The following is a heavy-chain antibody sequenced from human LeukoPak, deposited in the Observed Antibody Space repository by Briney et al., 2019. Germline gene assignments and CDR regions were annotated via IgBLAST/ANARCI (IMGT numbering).Heavy chain of an antibody. Sequence: SETLSLTCAVYGGSFSGYYWSWIRQPPGKGLEWIGEINHSGSTNYNPSLKSRVTISVDTSKNQFSLKLSSVTAADTAVYYCASRAIFGVVTYRGQGTLVTVSS. V-gene: IGHV4-34*01. J-gene: IGHJ4*02. CDR1: GGSFSGYY. CDR3: ASRAIFGVVTY. D-gene: IGHD3-3*01. CDR2: INHSGST.